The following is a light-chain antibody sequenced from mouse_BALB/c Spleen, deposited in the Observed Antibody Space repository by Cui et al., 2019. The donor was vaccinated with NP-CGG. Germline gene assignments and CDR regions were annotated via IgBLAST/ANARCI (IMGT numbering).Light chain of an antibody. CDR2: GTK. J-gene: IGLJ1*01. Sequence: QAVVTQASALTTSPGETVTLTCRSSTGAVTNSNYANWVQEKTDHLFTGLIGGTKNRAPGVPARFSGSLIGDKAARTITGAQTEDEAIYFCALWYSNHWVFGGGTNLTVL. CDR1: TGAVTNSNY. CDR3: ALWYSNHWV. V-gene: IGLV1*01.